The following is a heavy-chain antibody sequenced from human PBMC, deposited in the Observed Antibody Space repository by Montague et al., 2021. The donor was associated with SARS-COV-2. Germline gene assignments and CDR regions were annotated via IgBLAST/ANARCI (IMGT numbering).Heavy chain of an antibody. D-gene: IGHD2-15*01. V-gene: IGHV4-59*01. J-gene: IGHJ5*02. CDR1: GGSISSYY. CDR3: ARRSLGYCSGGSCYSAFDP. Sequence: SETLSLTCTVSGGSISSYYWSWIRQPPGKGLEWLGYIYYSGSTNYNPSLKSRVTISVVTSKNQFSLKLSSVTAADTAVYYCARRSLGYCSGGSCYSAFDPWGQGTLVTVSS. CDR2: IYYSGST.